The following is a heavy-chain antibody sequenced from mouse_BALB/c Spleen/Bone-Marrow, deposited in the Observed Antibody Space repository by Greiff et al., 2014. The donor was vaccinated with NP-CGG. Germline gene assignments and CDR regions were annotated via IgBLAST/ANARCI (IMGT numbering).Heavy chain of an antibody. J-gene: IGHJ2*01. Sequence: VQLQQSGAELVKPGASVKLSCTASGFNIKDTYMHWVKQRPEQGLEWIGRIDPANGNTKYDPKFQGKATITADTSSNTAYLQLSSLTSKDTAVYYCVRYFYGSSCFDYWGQGTTLTVSA. CDR2: IDPANGNT. D-gene: IGHD1-1*01. CDR1: GFNIKDTY. V-gene: IGHV14-3*02. CDR3: VRYFYGSSCFDY.